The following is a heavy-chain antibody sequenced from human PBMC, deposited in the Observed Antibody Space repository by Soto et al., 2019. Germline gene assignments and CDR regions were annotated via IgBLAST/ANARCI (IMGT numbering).Heavy chain of an antibody. J-gene: IGHJ6*02. CDR3: ARGRGYSYGWRYGMDV. V-gene: IGHV3-33*01. Sequence: QVQLVESGGGVVQPGRSLRLSCAASGFTFSSYGMHWVRQAPGKGLEWVAVIWYDGSNKYYADSVKGRFTISRDNSKNALYLQMNSLRAEDTAVYYCARGRGYSYGWRYGMDVWGQGPTVTVSS. CDR2: IWYDGSNK. CDR1: GFTFSSYG. D-gene: IGHD5-18*01.